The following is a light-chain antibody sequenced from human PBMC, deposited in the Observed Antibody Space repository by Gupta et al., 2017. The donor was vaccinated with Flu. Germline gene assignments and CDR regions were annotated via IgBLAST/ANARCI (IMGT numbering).Light chain of an antibody. J-gene: IGKJ1*01. CDR1: QDINST. Sequence: PSSLPASVGDRVSITIRTSQDINSTLTWYPQKPGKASKRLTHAALIVESGVRSRFSGSGSGTDFTLTISRLQPAAYVHYPSKQGDSLPHTFGQGTKVEIK. V-gene: IGKV1-13*02. CDR3: KQGDSLPHT. CDR2: AAL.